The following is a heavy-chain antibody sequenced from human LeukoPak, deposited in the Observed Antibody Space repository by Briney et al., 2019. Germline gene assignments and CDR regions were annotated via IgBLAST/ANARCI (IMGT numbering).Heavy chain of an antibody. Sequence: GGSLRLSCAASGFTFSSSAMSWVRQAPGKGLEWVSAISNNGGYTYYADSVQGRFTISRDNSKSTLCLQMNSLRAEDTAVYYRAKGSPLDLGAGEPYYYGVDVWGQGTTVTVSS. D-gene: IGHD1-14*01. CDR3: AKGSPLDLGAGEPYYYGVDV. J-gene: IGHJ6*02. V-gene: IGHV3-23*01. CDR2: ISNNGGYT. CDR1: GFTFSSSA.